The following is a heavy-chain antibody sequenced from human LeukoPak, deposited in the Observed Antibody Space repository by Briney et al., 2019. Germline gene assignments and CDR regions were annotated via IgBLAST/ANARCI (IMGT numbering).Heavy chain of an antibody. CDR1: GGSFSGYY. CDR3: ASRADYYDSSGPYDAFDI. Sequence: SETLSLTCAVYGGSFSGYYWSWIRQPPGKGLEWIGEINHSGSTNYNPSLKSRVTISVDTSKNQFSLKLSSVTAADTAVYYCASRADYYDSSGPYDAFDIWGQGTMVTVSS. D-gene: IGHD3-22*01. J-gene: IGHJ3*02. V-gene: IGHV4-34*01. CDR2: INHSGST.